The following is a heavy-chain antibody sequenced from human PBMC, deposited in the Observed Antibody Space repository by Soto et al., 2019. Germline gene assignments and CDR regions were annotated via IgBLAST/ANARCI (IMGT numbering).Heavy chain of an antibody. J-gene: IGHJ3*02. Sequence: GASVKVSCKGSGYTFTGDGISWVRQAPGQGLEWMGWISAYNGNTNYAQKLQGRVTMTTDTSTSTAYMELRSLRSDDTAVYYCAREPFIVVVPAAMLGDAFDIWGQGTMVTVSS. V-gene: IGHV1-18*01. CDR1: GYTFTGDG. CDR2: ISAYNGNT. CDR3: AREPFIVVVPAAMLGDAFDI. D-gene: IGHD2-2*01.